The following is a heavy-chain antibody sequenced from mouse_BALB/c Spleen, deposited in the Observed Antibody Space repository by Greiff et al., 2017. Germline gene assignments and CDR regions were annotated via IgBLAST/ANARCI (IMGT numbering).Heavy chain of an antibody. D-gene: IGHD6-5*01. J-gene: IGHJ4*01. CDR1: GFDFSRYW. CDR2: INPDSSTI. CDR3: ARDGGALYYYAMDY. Sequence: EVQLLESGGGLVQPGGSLKLSCAASGFDFSRYWMSWVRQAPGKGLEWIGEINPDSSTINYTPSLKDKFIISRDNAKNTLYLQMSKVRSEDTALYYCARDGGALYYYAMDYWGQGTSVTVSS. V-gene: IGHV4-1*02.